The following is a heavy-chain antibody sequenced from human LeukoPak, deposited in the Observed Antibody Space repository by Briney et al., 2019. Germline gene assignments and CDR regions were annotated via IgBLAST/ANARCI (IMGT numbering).Heavy chain of an antibody. D-gene: IGHD3-16*01. CDR1: GGSISTITYY. J-gene: IGHJ4*02. Sequence: PSETLSLTCTVSGGSISTITYYWGWIRQPPGKGLEWIGSIYNSGSTNYNPSLKSRVTISVDTSKNQFSLKLSSVTAADTAVYYCARHEGGFDYWGQGTLVTVSS. V-gene: IGHV4-39*01. CDR3: ARHEGGFDY. CDR2: IYNSGST.